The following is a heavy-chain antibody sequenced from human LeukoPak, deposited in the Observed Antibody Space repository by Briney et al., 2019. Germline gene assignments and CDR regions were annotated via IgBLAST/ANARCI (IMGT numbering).Heavy chain of an antibody. J-gene: IGHJ4*02. D-gene: IGHD2-2*02. CDR2: ISAYNGNT. CDR1: GYTFTSYG. CDR3: ARDCSSTSCYTSSSVGPDY. V-gene: IGHV1-18*01. Sequence: GASVKVSCKASGYTFTSYGISGVRQAPGQGLEWMGWISAYNGNTNYAQKLQGRVTMTTDTSTSTAYMELRSLRSDDTAVYYCARDCSSTSCYTSSSVGPDYWGQGTLVTVSS.